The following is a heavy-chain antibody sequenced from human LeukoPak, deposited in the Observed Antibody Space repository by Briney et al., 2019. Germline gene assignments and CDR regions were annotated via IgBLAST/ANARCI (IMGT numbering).Heavy chain of an antibody. V-gene: IGHV4-39*07. J-gene: IGHJ5*02. CDR3: ARVATIFGVVITSIDP. CDR1: GGSISSSSYY. Sequence: PSETLSLTCTVSGGSISSSSYYWGWIRQPPGKGLEWIGSIYYSGSTYYNPSLKSRVTISVDTSKNQFSLKLSSVTAADTAVYYCARVATIFGVVITSIDPWGQGTLVTVSS. D-gene: IGHD3-3*01. CDR2: IYYSGST.